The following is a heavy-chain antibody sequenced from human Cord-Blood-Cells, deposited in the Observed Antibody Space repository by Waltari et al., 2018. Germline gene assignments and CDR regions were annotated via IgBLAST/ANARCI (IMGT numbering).Heavy chain of an antibody. D-gene: IGHD6-6*01. CDR1: GYTFTGYY. Sequence: QVQLVQSGAEVKKPGASVKVSCKASGYTFTGYYMHWVRQAPGQGLEWMGWINPNSGGTNYAQKFQGWVTMTRDTSISTAYMELSRLRSDDTAVYYCARDTSIGQLVPRGCAFDIWGQGTMVTVSS. CDR3: ARDTSIGQLVPRGCAFDI. CDR2: INPNSGGT. J-gene: IGHJ3*02. V-gene: IGHV1-2*04.